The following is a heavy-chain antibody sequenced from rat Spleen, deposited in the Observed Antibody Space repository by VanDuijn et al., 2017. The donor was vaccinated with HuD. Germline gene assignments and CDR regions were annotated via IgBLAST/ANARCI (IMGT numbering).Heavy chain of an antibody. CDR3: TRDNERSYVMDA. CDR1: GFTLSDYY. J-gene: IGHJ4*01. CDR2: ISTGGVST. Sequence: EVQLVESGGGLVQPGRSMKLSCAASGFTLSDYYMAWVRQAPTKGLECVAYISTGGVSTYYSDSVKGRFTISRDTAKSTLYLQMNSLRSEDTATYYCTRDNERSYVMDAWGQGASVTVSS. V-gene: IGHV5-27*01.